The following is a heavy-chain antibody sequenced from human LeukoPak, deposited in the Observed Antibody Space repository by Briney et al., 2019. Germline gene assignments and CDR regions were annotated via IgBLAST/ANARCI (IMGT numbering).Heavy chain of an antibody. CDR1: GGSISSSSYY. V-gene: IGHV4-39*01. J-gene: IGHJ5*02. CDR2: IYYSGST. Sequence: SETLSLTCTVSGGSISSSSYYWGWIRQPPGKGLEWIGSIYYSGSTYYNASLKSRVTISVDTSKNQFSLKLSSVTAADTAVYNCARHFQSQLLPAFDPWGQGTLVTVSS. D-gene: IGHD2-2*01. CDR3: ARHFQSQLLPAFDP.